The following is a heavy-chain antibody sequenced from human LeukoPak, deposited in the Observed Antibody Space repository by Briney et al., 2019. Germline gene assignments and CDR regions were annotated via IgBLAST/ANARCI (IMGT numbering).Heavy chain of an antibody. CDR1: GGSISSGGEY. V-gene: IGHV4-31*03. CDR3: AREKTAYYYDSSGFSEGAFDI. D-gene: IGHD3-22*01. J-gene: IGHJ3*02. Sequence: SQTLSLTCTVSGGSISSGGEYWSWIRQHPGKGLEWIGYVYYSGSTYYNPSLNSRVTISVDTSENQFSLKLSSVTAADTAVYYCAREKTAYYYDSSGFSEGAFDIWGQGTMVTVSS. CDR2: VYYSGST.